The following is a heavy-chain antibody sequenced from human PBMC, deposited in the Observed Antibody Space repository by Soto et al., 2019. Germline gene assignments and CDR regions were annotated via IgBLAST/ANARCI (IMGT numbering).Heavy chain of an antibody. CDR3: ARDNRFYYDSSGKTTELFDS. Sequence: ASVKVSCKASGYTFTSYGISWVRQAPGQGLEWMGWISAYNGNTNYAQKLQGRVIMTTDTSTSTAYMELRSLRSDDTAVYYCARDNRFYYDSSGKTTELFDSWGQGTLVTVSS. D-gene: IGHD3-22*01. J-gene: IGHJ4*02. CDR2: ISAYNGNT. CDR1: GYTFTSYG. V-gene: IGHV1-18*01.